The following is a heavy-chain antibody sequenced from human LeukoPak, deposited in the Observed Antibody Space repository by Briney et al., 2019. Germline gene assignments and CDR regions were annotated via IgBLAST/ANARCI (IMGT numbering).Heavy chain of an antibody. Sequence: GASVKVSCKASGGTFSSYAISWVRQAPGQGLKWMGGIIPIFGTANYAQKFQGRVTITADKSTSTAYMELSSLRSEDTAVYYCASSNYYDSSGYYYSYWGQGTLVTVSS. CDR2: IIPIFGTA. CDR1: GGTFSSYA. D-gene: IGHD3-22*01. V-gene: IGHV1-69*06. CDR3: ASSNYYDSSGYYYSY. J-gene: IGHJ4*02.